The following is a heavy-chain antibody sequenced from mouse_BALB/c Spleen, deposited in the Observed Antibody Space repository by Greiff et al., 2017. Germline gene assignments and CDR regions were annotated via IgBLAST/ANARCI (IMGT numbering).Heavy chain of an antibody. CDR1: GFTFSSYT. J-gene: IGHJ4*01. Sequence: DVMLVESGGGLVQPGGSLKLSCAASGFTFSSYTMSWVRQTPEKRLEWVAYISNGGGSTYYPDTVKGRFTISRDNAKNTLYLQMSSLRSEDTAMYYCARQTDGYYYYAMDYWGQGTSVTVSS. D-gene: IGHD3-2*01. V-gene: IGHV5-12-2*01. CDR2: ISNGGGST. CDR3: ARQTDGYYYYAMDY.